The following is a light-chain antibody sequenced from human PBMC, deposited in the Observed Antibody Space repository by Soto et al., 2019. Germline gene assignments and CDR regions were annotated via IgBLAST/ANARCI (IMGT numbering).Light chain of an antibody. V-gene: IGLV2-8*01. CDR2: EVN. CDR1: SGDIGAYNY. CDR3: GAHAGSNTWV. Sequence: QSALTQSPSASASPGQSVTISCTGSSGDIGAYNYVSWYQQHPGKAPKLIIYEVNERPSGVPDRFSGSKSGITASLTVSGLQADDEADYYCGAHAGSNTWVFGGGTKVTVL. J-gene: IGLJ3*02.